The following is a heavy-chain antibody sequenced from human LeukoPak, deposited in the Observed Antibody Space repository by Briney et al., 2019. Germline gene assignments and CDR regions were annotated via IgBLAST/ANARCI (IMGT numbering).Heavy chain of an antibody. V-gene: IGHV4-59*11. CDR1: GGSISSHY. CDR2: IYYSGST. Sequence: SETLSLTCTVSGGSISSHYWSWIRQPPGKGLEWIGYIYYSGSTNYNPSLKSRVTISVDTSKNQFSLKLSSVTAADTAVYYCARILDSSGYEWFDPWGQGTLVTVSS. CDR3: ARILDSSGYEWFDP. D-gene: IGHD3-22*01. J-gene: IGHJ5*02.